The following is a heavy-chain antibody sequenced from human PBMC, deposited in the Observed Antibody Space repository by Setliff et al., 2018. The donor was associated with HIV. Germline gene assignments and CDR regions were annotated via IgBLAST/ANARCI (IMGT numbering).Heavy chain of an antibody. V-gene: IGHV4-38-2*02. Sequence: PSETLPLTCTVSGYSINSSHFWGWIRQPPGKGLEWVGSIYHSGNTHYNPSLKSRVTISVDTSKNQFSLKLSSVTAADTAVYYCARDKTYCNYSRCSRAGWYFDLWGRGTLVTVSS. CDR3: ARDKTYCNYSRCSRAGWYFDL. CDR1: GYSINSSHF. J-gene: IGHJ2*01. CDR2: IYHSGNT. D-gene: IGHD2-2*01.